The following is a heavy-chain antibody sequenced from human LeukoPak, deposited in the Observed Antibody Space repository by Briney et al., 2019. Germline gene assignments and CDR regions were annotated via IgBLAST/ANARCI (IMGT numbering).Heavy chain of an antibody. V-gene: IGHV3-48*04. J-gene: IGHJ4*02. Sequence: GGSLRLSCAASGFTFSRYSMNWVRQAPGKGLEWVSYISRSSSTIHYADSVKGRFTISRDNAKSSLFLQMNSLRAEDTAVYYCARDGGATMVRGVATYDSWGQGALVTVSS. CDR3: ARDGGATMVRGVATYDS. D-gene: IGHD3-10*01. CDR2: ISRSSSTI. CDR1: GFTFSRYS.